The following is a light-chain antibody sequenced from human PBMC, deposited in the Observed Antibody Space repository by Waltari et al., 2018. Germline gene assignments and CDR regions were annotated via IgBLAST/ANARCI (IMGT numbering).Light chain of an antibody. J-gene: IGKJ2*01. Sequence: DIQMTQSPSSLSASVGDRITISCRANQTINKFLNWYQQKGSKAPKLLIFSASSLQSGVPLSFSGSGSGTDFTLTISSLQPEDFATYYCQQTYSNPYTFGQGTNLEI. CDR1: QTINKF. CDR2: SAS. CDR3: QQTYSNPYT. V-gene: IGKV1-39*01.